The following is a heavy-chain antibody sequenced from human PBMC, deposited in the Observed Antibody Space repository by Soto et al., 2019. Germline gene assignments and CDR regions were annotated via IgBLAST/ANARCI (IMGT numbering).Heavy chain of an antibody. CDR3: IHSRCGGDCLRSYSSHYYYGLDV. CDR1: GFSLNTGGPG. V-gene: IGHV2-5*02. CDR2: IYWDDDK. D-gene: IGHD2-21*02. Sequence: SGPTLVNPTQTLTLTCSVSGFSLNTGGPGVGWIRQPPGKALEWLALIYWDDDKRYSPSLRNRLSISKDTSNNLVVFTMTNMDPVDTATYYCIHSRCGGDCLRSYSSHYYYGLDVWGQGTTVTVSS. J-gene: IGHJ6*02.